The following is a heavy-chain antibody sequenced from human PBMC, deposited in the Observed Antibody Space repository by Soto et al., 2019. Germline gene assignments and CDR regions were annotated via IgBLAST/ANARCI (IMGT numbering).Heavy chain of an antibody. D-gene: IGHD3-22*01. Sequence: SETLSLTCTVSGGSISSYFWSWIRQPPGKGLEWIGYIYFSGSTNYNPSLKSRVTISVDTSKNQFSLKLSSVTAADTAVYYCARHMYDDNGYSPYFDYWGQGTLVTVSS. J-gene: IGHJ4*02. CDR2: IYFSGST. CDR1: GGSISSYF. CDR3: ARHMYDDNGYSPYFDY. V-gene: IGHV4-59*08.